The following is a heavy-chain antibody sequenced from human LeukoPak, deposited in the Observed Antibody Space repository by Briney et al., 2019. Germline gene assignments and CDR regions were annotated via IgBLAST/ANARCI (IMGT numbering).Heavy chain of an antibody. D-gene: IGHD5-24*01. Sequence: GDSLKISCKASKYTFSTYWIGWVRQMPGKGLEWMGFIYPGDSDTRYSPSFQGQVTISVDKSISTAYLQWSSLKASDTGVYYCARGDVLDYWGQGTLVTVSS. CDR2: IYPGDSDT. V-gene: IGHV5-51*01. CDR1: KYTFSTYW. CDR3: ARGDVLDY. J-gene: IGHJ4*02.